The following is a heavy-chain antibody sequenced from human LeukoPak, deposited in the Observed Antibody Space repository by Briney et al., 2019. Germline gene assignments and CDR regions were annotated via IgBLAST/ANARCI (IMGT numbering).Heavy chain of an antibody. D-gene: IGHD3-22*01. J-gene: IGHJ4*02. CDR2: ISAYNGNT. CDR3: ARDSDSSGYPDY. CDR1: ASTFTIYG. V-gene: IGHV1-18*01. Sequence: AAVTVSFNSAASTFTIYGISWVRQAPGQGLERMGWISAYNGNTNYEQKLQGRITMTTDTSTSTAYMELRSLRSDDTAVYYCARDSDSSGYPDYWGQGTLVTVSS.